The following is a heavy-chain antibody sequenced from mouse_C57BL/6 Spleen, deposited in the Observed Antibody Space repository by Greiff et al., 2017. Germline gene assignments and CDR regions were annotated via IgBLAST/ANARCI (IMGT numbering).Heavy chain of an antibody. V-gene: IGHV3-6*01. J-gene: IGHJ4*01. CDR2: ISYDGSN. CDR3: ARDDKGPYALDY. Sequence: EVQLQESGPGLVKPSQSLSLTCSVTGYSITSGYYWNWIRQLPGNKLEWMGYISYDGSNNYNPSLKNLISITRDTSNNQFFLKLNSVTTEDTATYCCARDDKGPYALDYWGQGTSVTVSS. CDR1: GYSITSGYY.